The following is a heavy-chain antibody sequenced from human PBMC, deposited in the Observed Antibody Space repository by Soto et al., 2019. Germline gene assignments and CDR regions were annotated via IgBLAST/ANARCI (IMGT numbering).Heavy chain of an antibody. J-gene: IGHJ6*02. D-gene: IGHD3-10*01. V-gene: IGHV3-30-3*01. CDR3: AREAGVYGSGSYGMDV. CDR1: GFTFSSYS. Sequence: QVQLVESGGGVVQPGRSLRLSCAASGFTFSSYSMHWVRQAPGKGLEWVAVISYDGSDKYYADSVKGRFTISRDNSKNTLYLQMHSLRAEDTAVYYCAREAGVYGSGSYGMDVWGQGTTVTVS. CDR2: ISYDGSDK.